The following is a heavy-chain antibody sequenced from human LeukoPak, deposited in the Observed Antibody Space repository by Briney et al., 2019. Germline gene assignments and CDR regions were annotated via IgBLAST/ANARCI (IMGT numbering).Heavy chain of an antibody. D-gene: IGHD2-2*01. CDR1: GGSISSGGYY. Sequence: TLSLTCTVSGGSISSGGYYWSWIRQHPGKGLEWIGYIYYSGSTYYNPSLKSRVTISVDTSKNQFSLKLSSVTAADTAVYYCARGQNQLEPTGFDYWGQGTLVTVSS. CDR2: IYYSGST. J-gene: IGHJ4*02. V-gene: IGHV4-31*03. CDR3: ARGQNQLEPTGFDY.